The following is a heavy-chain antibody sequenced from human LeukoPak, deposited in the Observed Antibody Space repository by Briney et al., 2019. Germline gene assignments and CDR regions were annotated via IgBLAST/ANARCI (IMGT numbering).Heavy chain of an antibody. V-gene: IGHV4-61*01. CDR1: GGSVSSGSYY. D-gene: IGHD6-13*01. CDR3: ARGVKYSSRAQNAFDP. Sequence: SETLSLTCTVSGGSVSSGSYYWSWIRQPPGKGLEWIGYIYYSGSTNYNPSLKGRVTISVDTSKNQFSLKLRSVTAADTAVYYCARGVKYSSRAQNAFDPWGQGNLVTVSS. J-gene: IGHJ5*02. CDR2: IYYSGST.